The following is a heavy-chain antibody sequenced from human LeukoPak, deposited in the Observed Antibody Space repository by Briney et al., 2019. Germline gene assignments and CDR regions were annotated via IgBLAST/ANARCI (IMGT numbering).Heavy chain of an antibody. CDR2: IYYSGST. CDR1: GGSISSGGYY. Sequence: SETLSLTCTVSGGSISSGGYYWSWLRQHPGKGLEWIGYIYYSGSTYYNPSLKSRVTISVDTSKNQFSLKLSSVTAADTAVYYCARGVLMVYATYYYYMDVWGKGTTVTVSS. CDR3: ARGVLMVYATYYYYMDV. J-gene: IGHJ6*03. V-gene: IGHV4-31*03. D-gene: IGHD2-8*01.